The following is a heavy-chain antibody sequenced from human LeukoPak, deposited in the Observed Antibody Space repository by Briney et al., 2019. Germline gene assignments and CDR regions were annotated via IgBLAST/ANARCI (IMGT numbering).Heavy chain of an antibody. CDR2: LYRGGST. Sequence: GPSLRLSREASGFSAGDNYMTWVRQAPGQGLDSVSVLYRGGSTIYADSVRGRFTISRDRDNNTLYLQMNDLRAEDTAVYYCVRDYFTDTDGYSEHYLDIWGQGTLVTVSS. CDR1: GFSAGDNY. D-gene: IGHD3-22*01. J-gene: IGHJ4*02. CDR3: VRDYFTDTDGYSEHYLDI. V-gene: IGHV3-53*01.